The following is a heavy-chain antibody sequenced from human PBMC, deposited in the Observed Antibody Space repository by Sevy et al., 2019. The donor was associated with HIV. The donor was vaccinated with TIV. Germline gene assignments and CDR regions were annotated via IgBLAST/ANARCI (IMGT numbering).Heavy chain of an antibody. V-gene: IGHV3-7*03. CDR3: ARVFRERALLAVAGYFDY. J-gene: IGHJ4*02. CDR1: GFTFSSYW. Sequence: GWSLRLSCAASGFTFSSYWMSWVRQAPGKGLEWVANIKQDGSEKYYVDSVKGRFTISRDNAKNSLYLQMNSLRAEDTAVYYCARVFRERALLAVAGYFDYWGQGTLVTVSS. D-gene: IGHD6-19*01. CDR2: IKQDGSEK.